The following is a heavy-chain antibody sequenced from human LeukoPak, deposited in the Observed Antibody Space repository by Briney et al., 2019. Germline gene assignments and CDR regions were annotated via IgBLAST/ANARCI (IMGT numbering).Heavy chain of an antibody. V-gene: IGHV3-21*01. CDR2: ISSSSSYI. CDR1: GFTFSSYS. CDR3: ARDRGYNWNDLFYAFDI. J-gene: IGHJ3*02. D-gene: IGHD1-1*01. Sequence: GGSLRLSCAASGFTFSSYSMNWVRQAPGKGLEWVSSISSSSSYIYYADSVKGRFTISRDNAKNSLYLQMNSLRAEDTAVYYCARDRGYNWNDLFYAFDIWGQGTMVTVSS.